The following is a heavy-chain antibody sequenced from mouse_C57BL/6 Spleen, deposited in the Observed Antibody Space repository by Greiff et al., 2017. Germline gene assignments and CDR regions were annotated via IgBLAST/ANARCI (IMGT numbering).Heavy chain of an antibody. V-gene: IGHV1-42*01. D-gene: IGHD2-4*01. Sequence: EVQLQQSGPELVKPGASVKISCKASGYSFTGYYMNWVKQSPEKSLEWIGEINPSTGGTTYNQKFKAKATLTVDKSSSTAYMQLKSLTSADSAVYYCARRGYDYDAYYAMDYWGQGTSVTVSS. CDR1: GYSFTGYY. CDR2: INPSTGGT. J-gene: IGHJ4*01. CDR3: ARRGYDYDAYYAMDY.